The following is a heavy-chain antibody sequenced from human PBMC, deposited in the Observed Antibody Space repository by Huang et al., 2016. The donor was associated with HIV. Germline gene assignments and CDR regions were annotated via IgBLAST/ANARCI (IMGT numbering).Heavy chain of an antibody. J-gene: IGHJ6*02. Sequence: QLRESGPGLVTPSETLSLTCSASGTSMPSSTFYWGWFRQPPGRGLEGIGSVYFLGNTYYNLFLKSRVTIAIDTANKQYSMRRTYVTAAETAVYFCARVVQSVDTDRPGGYYYRGLDVWGQGTTVIVSS. V-gene: IGHV4-39*01. CDR3: ARVVQSVDTDRPGGYYYRGLDV. CDR2: VYFLGNT. D-gene: IGHD3-3*01. CDR1: GTSMPSSTFY.